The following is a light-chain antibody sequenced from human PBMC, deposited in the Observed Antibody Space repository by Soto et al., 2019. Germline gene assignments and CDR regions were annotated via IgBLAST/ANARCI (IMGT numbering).Light chain of an antibody. J-gene: IGKJ1*01. Sequence: EIVLTQSPGTLSLSPGERATLSCTASQSVSSSYLAWYQQKPGQPPRLLLYCASSRATGIPDRFSGSGSGTDFTLTISRVEPEDVAVYYCQQYVSSPRTFGRGTKVEIK. V-gene: IGKV3-20*01. CDR1: QSVSSSY. CDR2: CAS. CDR3: QQYVSSPRT.